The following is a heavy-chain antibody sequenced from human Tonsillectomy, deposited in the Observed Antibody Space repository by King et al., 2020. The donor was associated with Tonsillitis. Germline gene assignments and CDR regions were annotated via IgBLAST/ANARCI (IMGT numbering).Heavy chain of an antibody. D-gene: IGHD4-23*01. CDR3: ARDYWAGLTPFASDY. Sequence: VQLVQSGAEVKKPGASVKVSCKAPGYTFTSYGISWVKQAPGQGLEWMGWISPYNGDTNYAHKLQDRVTMTTDTSTSTAYMELRSLRSDDTAVYYCARDYWAGLTPFASDYWGQGTLVTVSS. CDR1: GYTFTSYG. J-gene: IGHJ4*02. V-gene: IGHV1-18*04. CDR2: ISPYNGDT.